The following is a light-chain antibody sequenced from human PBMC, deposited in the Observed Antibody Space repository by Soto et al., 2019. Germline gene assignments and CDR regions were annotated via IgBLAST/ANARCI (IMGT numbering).Light chain of an antibody. Sequence: DIQMTQSPGPLSASVGDSMIIACRASQTISSHLNWYQQKPGKAPNLLVYAASSLQSGVPSRFTGSGSGTDFTLTISSLQPEDFATYFCQQSYTTPITFGQGTRLEIK. V-gene: IGKV1-39*01. CDR2: AAS. CDR1: QTISSH. J-gene: IGKJ5*01. CDR3: QQSYTTPIT.